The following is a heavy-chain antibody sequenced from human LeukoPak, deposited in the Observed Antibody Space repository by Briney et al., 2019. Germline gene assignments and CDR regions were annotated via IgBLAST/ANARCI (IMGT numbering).Heavy chain of an antibody. V-gene: IGHV3-21*01. CDR2: ITSSSSHV. CDR3: ARAEMTTITYPDY. D-gene: IGHD5-24*01. Sequence: GGSLRLSCTASGFTFSTYSMSWVRQAPGTGLEWVSSITSSSSHVYYADSVKGRFTISRDNAKNSLYLQMNSLRAEDTAVYYCARAEMTTITYPDYWGQGTMVTVSS. J-gene: IGHJ3*01. CDR1: GFTFSTYS.